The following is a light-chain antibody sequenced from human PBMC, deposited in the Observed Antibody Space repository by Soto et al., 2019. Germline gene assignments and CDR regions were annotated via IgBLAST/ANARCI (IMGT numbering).Light chain of an antibody. CDR2: DDS. CDR1: NIGSKS. V-gene: IGLV3-21*02. J-gene: IGLJ2*01. Sequence: SSELTQPPSVSVAPGQTARSTCGGNNIGSKSVHWYQQKPGQAPVLVVYDDSDRPSGIPERFSGSNSGNTATLTISRVEAGDEADYYCQVWDSSSDHVVFGGGTKLTVL. CDR3: QVWDSSSDHVV.